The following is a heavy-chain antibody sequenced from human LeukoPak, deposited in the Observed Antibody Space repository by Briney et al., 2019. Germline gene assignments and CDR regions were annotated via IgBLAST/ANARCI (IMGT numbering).Heavy chain of an antibody. V-gene: IGHV3-23*01. CDR2: ISGTGGST. CDR1: GFTFSSSA. Sequence: PGGSLRLSCAASGFTFSSSAMSWVRQAPGKGLKWVSAISGTGGSTYYADSVKGRFTISTDNAKNTLYLQMNSLRAEDTAVYYCAKLGRVVPAATVAYWGQGTLVTVSS. CDR3: AKLGRVVPAATVAY. D-gene: IGHD2-2*01. J-gene: IGHJ4*02.